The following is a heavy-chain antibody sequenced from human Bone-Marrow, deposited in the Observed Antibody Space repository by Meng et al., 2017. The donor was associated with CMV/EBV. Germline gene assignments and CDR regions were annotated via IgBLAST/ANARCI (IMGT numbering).Heavy chain of an antibody. V-gene: IGHV4-39*07. CDR2: IYYSGYA. J-gene: IGHJ4*02. CDR3: ARVRSEYSGYYLFDY. Sequence: SETLSLTCTVSGDSIRRSTYYWGWIRQPPGKGLEWIGSIYYSGYAYYNPSLMSRVTMSVDTSKSQFSLRVNSVTAADTALYYCARVRSEYSGYYLFDYWGQGTLVTVSS. D-gene: IGHD3-22*01. CDR1: GDSIRRSTYY.